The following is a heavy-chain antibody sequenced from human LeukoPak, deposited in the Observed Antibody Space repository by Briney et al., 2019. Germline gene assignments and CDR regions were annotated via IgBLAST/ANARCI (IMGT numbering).Heavy chain of an antibody. V-gene: IGHV3-30*02. D-gene: IGHD6-19*01. Sequence: PGGSLRLSCAASGFTFSSYGMHWVRQAPGKGLEWVAFIRYDGSNKYYADSVKGRFTISRDNSKNTLYLQMNSLRAEDTAVYYCARNKEWLGLNWFDPWGQGTLVTVSS. J-gene: IGHJ5*02. CDR2: IRYDGSNK. CDR3: ARNKEWLGLNWFDP. CDR1: GFTFSSYG.